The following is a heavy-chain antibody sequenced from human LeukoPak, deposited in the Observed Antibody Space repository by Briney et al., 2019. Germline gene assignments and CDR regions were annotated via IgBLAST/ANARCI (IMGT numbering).Heavy chain of an antibody. J-gene: IGHJ4*02. Sequence: GGSLRLSCAASGFIFSGYWMHWVRQAPGKGLVWVSRVDFDGSGTIYAASVKGRFTISRDNAKNTVYLQMNSLGVDDTAVYYCVRDGAATTPYDYWGQGTLVTVFS. CDR2: VDFDGSGT. V-gene: IGHV3-74*01. CDR3: VRDGAATTPYDY. D-gene: IGHD4-17*01. CDR1: GFIFSGYW.